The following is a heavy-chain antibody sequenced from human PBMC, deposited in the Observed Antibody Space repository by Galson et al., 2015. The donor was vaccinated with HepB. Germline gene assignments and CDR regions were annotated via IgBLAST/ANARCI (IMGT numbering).Heavy chain of an antibody. CDR3: ARGKKSVLVRGVISYYYYGMDV. J-gene: IGHJ6*02. Sequence: SLRLSCAASGSTFANHAMNWVRQPPGKGLEWVAVASSDGVHENYADSVKGRFTISRDNSNNTVFLQMSSLRAEDTAVYYCARGKKSVLVRGVISYYYYGMDVWGQGTTVTGSS. CDR2: ASSDGVHE. V-gene: IGHV3-30*04. D-gene: IGHD3-10*01. CDR1: GSTFANHA.